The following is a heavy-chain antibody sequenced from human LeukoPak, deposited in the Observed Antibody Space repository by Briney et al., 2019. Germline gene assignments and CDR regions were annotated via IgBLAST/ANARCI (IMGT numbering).Heavy chain of an antibody. CDR2: INHSGST. J-gene: IGHJ4*02. CDR3: ARQAEWLLSFIDY. Sequence: SETLSLTCAVYGGSFSGYYWSWIRQPPGKGLEWIGGINHSGSTNYNPSLKSRVTISVDTSKNQFSLKLSSVTAADTAVYYCARQAEWLLSFIDYWGQGTLVTVSS. CDR1: GGSFSGYY. V-gene: IGHV4-34*01. D-gene: IGHD3-3*01.